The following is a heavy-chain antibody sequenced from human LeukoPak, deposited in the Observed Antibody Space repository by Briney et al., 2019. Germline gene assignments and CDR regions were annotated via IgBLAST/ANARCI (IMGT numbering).Heavy chain of an antibody. V-gene: IGHV4-59*08. D-gene: IGHD3-10*01. CDR1: GGSISSYY. J-gene: IGHJ3*02. CDR3: ARLMVRGINAFDI. CDR2: IYYSGST. Sequence: SETLSLTCTASGGSISSYYWSWIRQPPGKGLEWIGYIYYSGSTNYNPSLKSRVTISVDTSKNQFSLKLSSVTAADTAVYYCARLMVRGINAFDIWGQGTMVTVSS.